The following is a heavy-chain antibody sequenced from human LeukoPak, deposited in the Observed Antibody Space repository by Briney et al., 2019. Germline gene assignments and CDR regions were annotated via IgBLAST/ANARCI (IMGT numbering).Heavy chain of an antibody. CDR3: ARTRLYCSGGSCSPYYFDY. D-gene: IGHD2-15*01. CDR1: GGSISSGGYS. Sequence: SQTLSLTCAVSGGSISSGGYSWRWIRQPPGKGLEWIGYIYHSGSTYYNPSLKSRVTISVDRSKNQFSLKLSSVTAADTAVYYCARTRLYCSGGSCSPYYFDYWGQGTLVTVSS. J-gene: IGHJ4*02. V-gene: IGHV4-30-2*01. CDR2: IYHSGST.